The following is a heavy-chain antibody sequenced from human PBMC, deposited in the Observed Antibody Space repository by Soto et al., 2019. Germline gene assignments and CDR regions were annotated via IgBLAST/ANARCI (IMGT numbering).Heavy chain of an antibody. CDR1: GDSISRGDYY. CDR3: ARDRGFNYGTAGGLDP. CDR2: IYYSGST. V-gene: IGHV4-30-4*01. J-gene: IGHJ5*02. Sequence: SETLSLTCTVSGDSISRGDYYWSWIRQPPGKGLEWIGYIYYSGSTSYKPSLMSRLRISVDTSKNQFSLKLTSVTAADTAVYYCARDRGFNYGTAGGLDPWGQGTLVTVSS. D-gene: IGHD3-10*01.